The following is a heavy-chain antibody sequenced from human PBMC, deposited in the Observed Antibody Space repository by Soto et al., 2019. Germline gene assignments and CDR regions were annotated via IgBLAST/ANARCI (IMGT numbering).Heavy chain of an antibody. Sequence: GGSLRLSCAASGFTFTSYAMSWVRQAPGKGLEWVSGITGSGDSTNYADSVKGRFTISRDNFKNTLYLQMNSLRAQDTAVYYCEKETDAKTWGQGTLVTVSS. CDR1: GFTFTSYA. CDR2: ITGSGDST. CDR3: EKETDAKT. J-gene: IGHJ4*02. V-gene: IGHV3-23*01.